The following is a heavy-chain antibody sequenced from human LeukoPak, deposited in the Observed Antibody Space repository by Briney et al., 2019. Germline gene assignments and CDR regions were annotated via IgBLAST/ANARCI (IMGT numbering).Heavy chain of an antibody. CDR1: GGTFSSYA. V-gene: IGHV1-69*13. CDR2: IIPIFGTA. D-gene: IGHD4-17*01. Sequence: GASVKVSCKASGGTFSSYAISWVRQAPGQGLEWMGGIIPIFGTANYAQKFQGRVTITADESTSTAYMELSSLRSEDTAVYCCARDGSTVTTGGNWFDPWGQGTLVTVSS. CDR3: ARDGSTVTTGGNWFDP. J-gene: IGHJ5*02.